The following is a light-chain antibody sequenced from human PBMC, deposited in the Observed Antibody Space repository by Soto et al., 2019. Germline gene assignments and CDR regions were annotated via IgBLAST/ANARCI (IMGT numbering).Light chain of an antibody. CDR1: SSDVGAYNY. Sequence: QSALTQPASVSGYPGQSSTISCTGASSDVGAYNYVAWCQQHPGKGPKLLIYDVSNRPSGFSSRFSGSKSGNTASLTISGLRAEDEADYFCSSYTTGSTYVFGTGTKVTVL. CDR2: DVS. V-gene: IGLV2-14*01. CDR3: SSYTTGSTYV. J-gene: IGLJ1*01.